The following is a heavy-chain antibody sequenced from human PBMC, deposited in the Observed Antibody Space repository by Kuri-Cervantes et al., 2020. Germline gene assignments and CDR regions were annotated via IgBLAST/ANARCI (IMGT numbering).Heavy chain of an antibody. V-gene: IGHV3-33*08. CDR1: GFTLSSYS. CDR3: ARVKTSIASRSIYYFDY. CDR2: IWYDGSNK. J-gene: IGHJ4*02. D-gene: IGHD6-6*01. Sequence: GESLKISCAASGFTLSSYSMNWVRQAPGKGLEWVAVIWYDGSNKYYADSVKGRFTISRDNSKNTLYLQMNSLRAEDTAVYYCARVKTSIASRSIYYFDYWGQGTLVTVSS.